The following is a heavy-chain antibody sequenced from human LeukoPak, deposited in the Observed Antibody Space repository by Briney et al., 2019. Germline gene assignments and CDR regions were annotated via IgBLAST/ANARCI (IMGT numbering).Heavy chain of an antibody. D-gene: IGHD5-18*01. J-gene: IGHJ5*02. Sequence: SQTLSLTCAISGDSVSSNSAAWNWIRQSPSRGLEWLGRTYYRSKWYNDYAVSVKSRITINPDTTKNQFSLQLNSVTPEDSAVYCCARDGGIQLWSNWFDPWGQGTLVTVSS. CDR1: GDSVSSNSAA. CDR2: TYYRSKWYN. V-gene: IGHV6-1*01. CDR3: ARDGGIQLWSNWFDP.